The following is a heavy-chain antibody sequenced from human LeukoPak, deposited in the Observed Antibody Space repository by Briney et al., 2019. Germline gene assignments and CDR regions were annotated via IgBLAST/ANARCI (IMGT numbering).Heavy chain of an antibody. CDR3: ARGGGLDV. D-gene: IGHD3-16*01. J-gene: IGHJ6*02. CDR1: GFPLSSHW. CDR2: VNRDGSET. V-gene: IGHV3-7*03. Sequence: GGSLRLSCAASGFPLSSHWMTWVRQVPGRGPEWVANVNRDGSETYYLDSVKGRFTISKDNAKNSLYLQMSNLRAEDTAVYFCARGGGLDVWGQGATVTVSS.